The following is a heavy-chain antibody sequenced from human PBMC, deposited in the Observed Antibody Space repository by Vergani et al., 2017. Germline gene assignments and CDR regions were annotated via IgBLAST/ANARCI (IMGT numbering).Heavy chain of an antibody. CDR3: AKRPAAGIDS. D-gene: IGHD2-2*01. Sequence: EVQLLESGGGLVQPGGSLRLSCAASGFTFSSYAMSWVRQAPGKGLEWVSTISGIGVSTYYADSVKGRFTISRDNSKNTLYLQMNSLRAEDTAVYFCAKRPAAGIDSWGQGTLVTVSS. CDR2: ISGIGVST. CDR1: GFTFSSYA. V-gene: IGHV3-23*01. J-gene: IGHJ4*02.